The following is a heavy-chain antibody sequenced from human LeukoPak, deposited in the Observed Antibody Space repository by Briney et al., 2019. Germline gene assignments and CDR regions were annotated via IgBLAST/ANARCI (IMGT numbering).Heavy chain of an antibody. D-gene: IGHD3-3*01. CDR2: SSAYNGNT. J-gene: IGHJ4*02. CDR3: ARGIDYDFWSGYYVFDY. CDR1: GYTFTSYG. V-gene: IGHV1-18*01. Sequence: ASVKVSCKASGYTFTSYGISWVRQAPGQGLEWMGWSSAYNGNTNYAQKFQGRVTMTRDTSISTAYMELSRLRSDDTAVYYCARGIDYDFWSGYYVFDYWGQGTLVTVSS.